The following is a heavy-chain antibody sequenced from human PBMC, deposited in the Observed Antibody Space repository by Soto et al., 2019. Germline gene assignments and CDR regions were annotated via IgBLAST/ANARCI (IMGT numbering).Heavy chain of an antibody. V-gene: IGHV4-34*01. CDR3: ARSRSSSWYTNWFDP. Sequence: SETLSLTCAVYGGSFSGYYWSWIRQPPGKGLEWIGEINHSGSTNYNPSLKSRVTISVDTSKNQFSLKLSSVTAADAAVYYCARSRSSSWYTNWFDPWGQGTLVSVSS. CDR2: INHSGST. J-gene: IGHJ5*02. D-gene: IGHD6-13*01. CDR1: GGSFSGYY.